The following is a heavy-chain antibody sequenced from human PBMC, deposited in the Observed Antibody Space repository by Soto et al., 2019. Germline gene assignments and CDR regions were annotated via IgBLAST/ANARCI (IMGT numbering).Heavy chain of an antibody. Sequence: GGALRLSCAASGFSLCTYNLNWVRQAPGKGLEWVSGIYGDGSGTHYADSVKGRLTISRDNSKNTLFLQMTSLRADDTAVYYCAKGGYTFAYEWGQGALVTVSS. CDR1: GFSLCTYN. CDR3: AKGGYTFAYE. J-gene: IGHJ4*02. CDR2: IYGDGSGT. V-gene: IGHV3-23*01. D-gene: IGHD5-18*01.